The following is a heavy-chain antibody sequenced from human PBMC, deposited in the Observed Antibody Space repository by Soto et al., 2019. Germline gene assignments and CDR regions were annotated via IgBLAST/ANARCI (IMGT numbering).Heavy chain of an antibody. CDR1: GYSFTSYW. CDR3: ARVYSSSLWYYYGMDV. Sequence: GASLKISCQGSGYSFTSYWIGWVRQMPGKGLEWMGIIYPGDSDTRYSPSFQGQVTISADKSISSAYLQWSSLKASDTAMYYCARVYSSSLWYYYGMDVWGQGTTVTVSS. CDR2: IYPGDSDT. D-gene: IGHD6-6*01. J-gene: IGHJ6*02. V-gene: IGHV5-51*01.